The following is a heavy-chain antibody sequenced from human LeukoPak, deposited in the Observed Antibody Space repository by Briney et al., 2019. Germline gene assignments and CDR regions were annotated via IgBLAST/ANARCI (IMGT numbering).Heavy chain of an antibody. CDR2: IKPSGGST. Sequence: ASVKVSCKASGYTFTSYYMHWVRQAPGQGLEWMGIIKPSGGSTSYAQKFQGRVTMTSDTSTSTVYMELSSLRSEDTAVYYCARASGSSFLDYWGQGTLVTVSS. D-gene: IGHD3-10*01. V-gene: IGHV1-46*01. CDR3: ARASGSSFLDY. J-gene: IGHJ4*02. CDR1: GYTFTSYY.